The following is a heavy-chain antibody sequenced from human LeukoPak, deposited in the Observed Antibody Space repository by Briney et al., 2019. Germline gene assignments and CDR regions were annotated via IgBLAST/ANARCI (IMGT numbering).Heavy chain of an antibody. CDR2: IRYDGSNK. V-gene: IGHV3-30*02. D-gene: IGHD3-10*01. CDR3: AKGYGSGYYYYGMDV. Sequence: GGSLRLSCAASGFTFSSCGMHWVRQAPGKGLEWVAFIRYDGSNKYYADSVKGRFTISRDNSKNTLYLQMNSLRAEDTAVYYCAKGYGSGYYYYGMDVWGQGTTVTVSS. J-gene: IGHJ6*02. CDR1: GFTFSSCG.